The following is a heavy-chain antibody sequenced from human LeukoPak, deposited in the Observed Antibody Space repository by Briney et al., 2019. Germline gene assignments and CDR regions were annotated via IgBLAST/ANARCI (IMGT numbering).Heavy chain of an antibody. D-gene: IGHD1-1*01. CDR2: IRKDGREI. J-gene: IGHJ4*02. Sequence: GGSLRLSCVASGFSFSTSWMTWVRQAPGKGLEWVANIRKDGREIHYADSLKGRFTISRDNTKNSLFLQMNSLRADDTGVYYCARDGDSWNDFDHWGQGTLVTVSS. V-gene: IGHV3-7*01. CDR3: ARDGDSWNDFDH. CDR1: GFSFSTSW.